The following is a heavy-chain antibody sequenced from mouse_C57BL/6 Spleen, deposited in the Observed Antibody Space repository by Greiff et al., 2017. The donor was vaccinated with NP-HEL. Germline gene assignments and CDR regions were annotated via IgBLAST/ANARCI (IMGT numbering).Heavy chain of an antibody. CDR2: ISSGGDYI. V-gene: IGHV5-9-1*02. CDR1: GFTFSSYA. J-gene: IGHJ3*01. D-gene: IGHD1-1*01. Sequence: DVKLQESGEGLVKPGGSLKLSCAASGFTFSSYAMSWVRQTPEKRLEWVAYISSGGDYIYYADTVKGRFTISRDNARNTLYLQMSSLKSEDTAMYYCTRDYGSSSAWFAYWGQGTLVTVSA. CDR3: TRDYGSSSAWFAY.